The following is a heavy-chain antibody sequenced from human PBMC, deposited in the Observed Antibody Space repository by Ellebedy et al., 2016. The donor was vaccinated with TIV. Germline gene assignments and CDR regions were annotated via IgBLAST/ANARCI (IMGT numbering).Heavy chain of an antibody. CDR3: ARSVTLIVVAADALDV. J-gene: IGHJ3*01. V-gene: IGHV3-7*03. D-gene: IGHD3-22*01. CDR2: INQAGSDK. Sequence: GESLKISCVASGFTFSHYWMTWVRQAPGKGLEWVANINQAGSDKYYVDSVKGRFTIFRDNAKKSLYLEMNSLRAEDTAMYYCARSVTLIVVAADALDVWGQGTMVTVSS. CDR1: GFTFSHYW.